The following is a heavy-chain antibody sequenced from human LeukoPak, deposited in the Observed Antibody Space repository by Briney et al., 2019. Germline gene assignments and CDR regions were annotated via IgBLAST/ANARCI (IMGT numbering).Heavy chain of an antibody. D-gene: IGHD3-3*01. Sequence: SETLSLTCTVSGGSISSYYWSWIRQPPGKGLGWIGYIYYSGSTNSNPSLKSRVTISVDTSKNQFSLKLRSVTAADTAVYYCARLGGYYDQREYYYGMDVWGQGTTVTVSS. J-gene: IGHJ6*02. CDR3: ARLGGYYDQREYYYGMDV. CDR1: GGSISSYY. CDR2: IYYSGST. V-gene: IGHV4-59*01.